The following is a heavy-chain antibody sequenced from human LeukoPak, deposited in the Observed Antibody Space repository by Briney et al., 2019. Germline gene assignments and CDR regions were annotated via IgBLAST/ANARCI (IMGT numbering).Heavy chain of an antibody. D-gene: IGHD3-22*01. CDR1: GGSISSSNW. Sequence: SETLSLTCAVSGGSISSSNWWSWVRQPPGKGLEWIGEIYHSGSTNYNPSLKSRVTISVDNSKNQFSLNLSSVTAADTAVYYCARVGYYDSSGYYLDYWGQGTLVTVSS. J-gene: IGHJ4*02. CDR2: IYHSGST. CDR3: ARVGYYDSSGYYLDY. V-gene: IGHV4-4*02.